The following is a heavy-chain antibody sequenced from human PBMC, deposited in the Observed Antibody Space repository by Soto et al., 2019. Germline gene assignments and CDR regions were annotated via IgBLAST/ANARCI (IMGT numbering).Heavy chain of an antibody. Sequence: QVQLQQWGAGLLKPSETLSLTCAVYGGSFSGYYWSWIRQPPGKGLEWIGEINHSGSTNYNPSLKSRVTISVDTSKNQFSLKLSSVTAADTAVYYCASLDYGDYRNWGQGTLVTVSS. D-gene: IGHD4-17*01. V-gene: IGHV4-34*01. CDR2: INHSGST. CDR3: ASLDYGDYRN. J-gene: IGHJ4*02. CDR1: GGSFSGYY.